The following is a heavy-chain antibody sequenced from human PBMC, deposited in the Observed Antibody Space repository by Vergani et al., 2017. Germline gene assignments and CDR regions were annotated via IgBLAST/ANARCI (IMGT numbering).Heavy chain of an antibody. J-gene: IGHJ4*02. CDR1: GFTFSSYA. Sequence: EVQLLESGGGLVQPGGSLRLSCAASGFTFSSYAMSWVRQAPGKGLEWVSAISGRGGSTYYADSVKGRFTISRDNSKNTLYLQMNSLRAEDTAVYYCAKGGAARPWYLDYWGQGTLVTVSS. CDR3: AKGGAARPWYLDY. D-gene: IGHD6-6*01. V-gene: IGHV3-23*01. CDR2: ISGRGGST.